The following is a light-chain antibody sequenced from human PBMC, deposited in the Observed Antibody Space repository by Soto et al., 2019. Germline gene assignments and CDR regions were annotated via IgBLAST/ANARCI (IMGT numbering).Light chain of an antibody. V-gene: IGLV2-8*01. CDR1: TSDIGAYNY. Sequence: SVLTQPPSASGSPGQSVTISCTGTTSDIGAYNYVSWYQQRPGKAPTLIIYEVTRRPSGVPDRIFGSKSDTTASLTVSGLQAEDDAYYYCSSFAGTNIVVFGTGTKLTVL. CDR2: EVT. CDR3: SSFAGTNIVV. J-gene: IGLJ1*01.